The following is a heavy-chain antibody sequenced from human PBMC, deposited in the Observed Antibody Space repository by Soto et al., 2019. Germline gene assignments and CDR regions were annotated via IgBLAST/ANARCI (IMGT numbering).Heavy chain of an antibody. V-gene: IGHV4-59*08. CDR1: GGSMSRYY. J-gene: IGHJ4*02. CDR2: IYYTGST. CDR3: ASHATRSYDH. Sequence: QVQLHESGPGLVKPSETLSLTCTVSGGSMSRYYWSWIRQPPGKGLECIGYIYYTGSTNYNPSLKSRVTISIDTSKHQISLNLTSVSAADTAVYYCASHATRSYDHWGQGTLVTVSS.